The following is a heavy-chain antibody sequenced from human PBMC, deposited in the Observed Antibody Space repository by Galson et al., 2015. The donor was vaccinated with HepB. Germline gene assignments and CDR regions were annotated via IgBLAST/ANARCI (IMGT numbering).Heavy chain of an antibody. CDR1: GFTFSSYW. J-gene: IGHJ4*02. CDR3: ARDKIVGATYFDS. D-gene: IGHD1-26*01. Sequence: SLRLSCAASGFTFSSYWMSWVRQAPGKGLEWVANIKQDGSETYYVDSVKGRFTISRDNAKNSLYLQMNSLRAEDTAVYYCARDKIVGATYFDSWGQGTRVTVSS. V-gene: IGHV3-7*03. CDR2: IKQDGSET.